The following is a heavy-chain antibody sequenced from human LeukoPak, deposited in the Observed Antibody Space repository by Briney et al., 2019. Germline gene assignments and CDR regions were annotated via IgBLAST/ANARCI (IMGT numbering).Heavy chain of an antibody. CDR1: GGTFSSYA. V-gene: IGHV1-69*13. D-gene: IGHD4-11*01. CDR2: IIPTFGTA. CDR3: ARESRRGSTTVGYYGMDV. J-gene: IGHJ6*02. Sequence: SVKVSCKASGGTFSSYAISWVRQAPGQGLEWMGGIIPTFGTANYAQKFQGRVTITADESTSTAYMELSSLRSEDTAVYYCARESRRGSTTVGYYGMDVWGQGTTVTVSS.